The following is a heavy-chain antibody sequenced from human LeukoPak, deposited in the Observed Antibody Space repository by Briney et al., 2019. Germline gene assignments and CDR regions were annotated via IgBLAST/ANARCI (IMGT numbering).Heavy chain of an antibody. CDR1: GFTFSSYA. D-gene: IGHD4-17*01. V-gene: IGHV3-33*01. Sequence: PGGTLRLSCAASGFTFSSYAMQRVRHTPAKGLEWVAVIWYDGSKKYYTDSVKGRFTISRDNSKNTLYLQMNSLRAEDTAVYYCARDHSTTVYYFDYWGQGTLVTVSS. CDR2: IWYDGSKK. J-gene: IGHJ4*02. CDR3: ARDHSTTVYYFDY.